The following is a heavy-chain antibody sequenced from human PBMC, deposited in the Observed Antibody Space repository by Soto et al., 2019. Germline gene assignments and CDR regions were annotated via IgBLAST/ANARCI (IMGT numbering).Heavy chain of an antibody. V-gene: IGHV1-18*01. CDR3: ASGRYGDY. CDR1: GYTFTSYG. CDR2: ISAHNDNT. J-gene: IGHJ4*02. Sequence: QVHLVQSGAEVRKPGASVKVSCKGSGYTFTSYGIAWVRQAPGQGLEWMGWISAHNDNTNYAQKVQGRVTVTRDTSTSTAYMELRNRRSDDTAVYYCASGRYGDYWGQGALVTVSS. D-gene: IGHD1-26*01.